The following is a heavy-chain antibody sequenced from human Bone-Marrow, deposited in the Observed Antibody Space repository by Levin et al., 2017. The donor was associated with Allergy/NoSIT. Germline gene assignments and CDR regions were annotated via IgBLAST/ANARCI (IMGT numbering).Heavy chain of an antibody. J-gene: IGHJ4*02. D-gene: IGHD3-16*01. CDR1: GFSFDDYA. CDR2: ISWNSVPI. Sequence: SLKISCAASGFSFDDYAMHWVRQVPGKGLEWVSGISWNSVPIGYADSVKGRFTISRDNAKNSLYLQMNSLRPEDTAMYYCAKDSHYNLFGELDYWGQGTLVTVSS. V-gene: IGHV3-9*01. CDR3: AKDSHYNLFGELDY.